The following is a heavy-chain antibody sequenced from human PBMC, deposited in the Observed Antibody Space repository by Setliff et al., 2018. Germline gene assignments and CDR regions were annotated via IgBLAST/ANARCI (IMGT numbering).Heavy chain of an antibody. CDR3: ARMSGFQYMDV. J-gene: IGHJ6*03. Sequence: SETLSLTCTVSGDSISSRRSYWGWFRQPAGKGLEWIGQIYTSWSTNYNPSLKSRVTISLDTSKNQFSLSLSSVTAADTAVYYCARMSGFQYMDVWGKGTTVTSP. CDR2: IYTSWST. CDR1: GDSISSRRSY. V-gene: IGHV4-61*09. D-gene: IGHD3-3*01.